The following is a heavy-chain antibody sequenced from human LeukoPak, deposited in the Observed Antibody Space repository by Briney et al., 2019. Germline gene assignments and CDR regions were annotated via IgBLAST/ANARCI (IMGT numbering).Heavy chain of an antibody. D-gene: IGHD3-10*01. CDR1: GFTFSSYW. CDR2: IRQDGSEK. CDR3: AREHVLLWFGELKRSGMDV. V-gene: IGHV3-7*03. J-gene: IGHJ6*04. Sequence: GGSLRLSCAASGFTFSSYWMSWVRQAPGKGLEWVANIRQDGSEKYYVDSVEGRFTISRDNAKNSLYLQLNSLRAEDTAVYYCAREHVLLWFGELKRSGMDVWGKGTTVTVSS.